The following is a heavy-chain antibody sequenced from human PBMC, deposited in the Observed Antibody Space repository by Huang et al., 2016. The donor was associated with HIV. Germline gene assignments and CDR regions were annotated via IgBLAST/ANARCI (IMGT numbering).Heavy chain of an antibody. CDR1: GFTFSNHA. J-gene: IGHJ4*02. Sequence: QVQLVESGGGVVQPERSLRLSCAASGFTFSNHAMHWVRQGPGKGLEWLAGISKDGGKTDYTDSVKARFTISRDNSNNILYLEMKSHKADDTAVYYCARDLQGRRPLNYFDHWGQGALVIVS. D-gene: IGHD6-25*01. CDR2: ISKDGGKT. V-gene: IGHV3-30-3*01. CDR3: ARDLQGRRPLNYFDH.